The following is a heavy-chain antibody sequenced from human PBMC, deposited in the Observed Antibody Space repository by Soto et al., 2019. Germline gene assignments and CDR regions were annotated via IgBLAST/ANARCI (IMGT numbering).Heavy chain of an antibody. CDR2: INPNSGGT. V-gene: IGHV1-2*02. CDR3: ARGPLVATMVDFDI. J-gene: IGHJ3*02. Sequence: ASVKVSCKASGYPFTGYYMHGVRQAPGQGHEWMGWINPNSGGTNYAQKFQGRVTMTRDTSISTAYMELSRLRSDDTAVYYCARGPLVATMVDFDIWGQGTMVTVSS. D-gene: IGHD5-12*01. CDR1: GYPFTGYY.